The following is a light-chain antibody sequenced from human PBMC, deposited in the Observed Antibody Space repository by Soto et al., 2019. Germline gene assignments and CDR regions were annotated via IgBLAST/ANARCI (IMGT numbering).Light chain of an antibody. J-gene: IGKJ5*01. CDR1: QSVSSY. V-gene: IGKV3-11*01. Sequence: EIVLTQSPATLSLSPGERATLSCRASQSVSSYLAWYQQKPGQAPRLLIYDASNRATGIPARFSGSGSGTDSTLTISSLEPEDFAVYYCQQRSNWPPSITFGQGTRLEIK. CDR3: QQRSNWPPSIT. CDR2: DAS.